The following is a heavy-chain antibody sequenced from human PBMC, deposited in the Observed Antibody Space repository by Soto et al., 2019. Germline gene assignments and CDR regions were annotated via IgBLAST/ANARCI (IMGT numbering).Heavy chain of an antibody. D-gene: IGHD2-21*02. CDR1: GGSISSYY. CDR2: IYYSGST. Sequence: KPSETLSLTCTVSGGSISSYYWSWIRQPPGKGLEWIGYIYYSGSTNYNPSLKSRVTISVDTSKNQFSLKLSSVTAADTAVYYCAIENGVVTAPNWFDPWGQGTLVTVSS. V-gene: IGHV4-59*01. J-gene: IGHJ5*02. CDR3: AIENGVVTAPNWFDP.